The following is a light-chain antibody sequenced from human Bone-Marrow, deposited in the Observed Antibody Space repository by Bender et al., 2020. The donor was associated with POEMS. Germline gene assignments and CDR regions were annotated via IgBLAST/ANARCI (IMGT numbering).Light chain of an antibody. V-gene: IGLV3-21*04. CDR1: NIGEKS. CDR2: DDR. Sequence: SYALTQPPSVSVAPGETARIICGGDNIGEKSVHWYKQEPGLAPIMVIFDDRDRPSGIPDRISGSNSGNTATLTISRVEAGDEADYYCQVWDSTSDHRVFGGGTKLTVL. CDR3: QVWDSTSDHRV. J-gene: IGLJ3*02.